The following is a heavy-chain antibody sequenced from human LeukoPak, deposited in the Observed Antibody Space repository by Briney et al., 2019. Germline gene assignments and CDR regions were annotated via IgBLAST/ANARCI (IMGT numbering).Heavy chain of an antibody. Sequence: PGGPLRLSCAASGFTFSTYAMSWVRQAPGKGLEWVSAISGSRGSTYYAASVKGRFNISRDNSKNTLSLQMNNLRAEDTAVYYCAKFLLRDYWGQGTLVTVSS. J-gene: IGHJ4*02. V-gene: IGHV3-23*01. CDR1: GFTFSTYA. CDR2: ISGSRGST. D-gene: IGHD4-17*01. CDR3: AKFLLRDY.